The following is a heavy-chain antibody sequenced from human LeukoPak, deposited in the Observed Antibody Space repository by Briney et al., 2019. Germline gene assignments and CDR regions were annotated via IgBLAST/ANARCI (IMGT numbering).Heavy chain of an antibody. J-gene: IGHJ4*02. V-gene: IGHV1-3*01. D-gene: IGHD2-2*01. CDR2: INAGNGNT. CDR1: GYTFTSYA. Sequence: ASVKVSCKASGYTFTSYAMHWVRQAPGQRLEWMGWINAGNGNTKYSQKFQGRVTMTEDTSTDTAYMELSSLRSEDTAVYYCATACSSTSCYWEDYFDYWGQGTLVTVSS. CDR3: ATACSSTSCYWEDYFDY.